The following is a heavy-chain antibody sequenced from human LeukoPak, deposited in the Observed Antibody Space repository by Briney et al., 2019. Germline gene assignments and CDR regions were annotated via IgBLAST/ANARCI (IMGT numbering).Heavy chain of an antibody. CDR2: IWYDGNKK. V-gene: IGHV3-33*08. Sequence: GGSLRLSCAASGFTFSSYGMHWVRQAPGKGLEWVAVIWYDGNKKYYADSVKGRFTISRDNSKNTLDLQMNSLGAEDTAVYYCAGDLHHDRTGDEYYYYGLDVWGQGTTVTVSS. J-gene: IGHJ6*02. D-gene: IGHD2-8*02. CDR3: AGDLHHDRTGDEYYYYGLDV. CDR1: GFTFSSYG.